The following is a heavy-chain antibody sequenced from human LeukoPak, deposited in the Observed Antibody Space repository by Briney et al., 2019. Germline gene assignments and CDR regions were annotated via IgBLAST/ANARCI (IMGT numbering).Heavy chain of an antibody. V-gene: IGHV3-33*01. J-gene: IGHJ5*02. Sequence: GRSLRLSCAASGFTFSNHGMHWVRQAPGKGLECVVLIWYDGSNKEYAESVKGRFTISRDNSKNTLYLQMNSLRDEDTAVYYCARDQGTSTTAPKRKGRFDPWGQGTLVTVSS. D-gene: IGHD1-1*01. CDR2: IWYDGSNK. CDR3: ARDQGTSTTAPKRKGRFDP. CDR1: GFTFSNHG.